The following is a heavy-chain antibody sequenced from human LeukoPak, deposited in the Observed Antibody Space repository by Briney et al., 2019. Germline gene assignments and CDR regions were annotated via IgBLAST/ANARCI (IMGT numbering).Heavy chain of an antibody. D-gene: IGHD1-1*01. J-gene: IGHJ3*01. CDR1: GFSLSASGVG. Sequence: ESGPTLVNPTQTLTLTCTFSGFSLSASGVGVGWIRQPPGRALEWLALIYWNDDRRYSPSLKSRLTITKDTSRNQVVLTMTNMDPVDTVTYYCAHRATGYGFDFWGQGTMVTVSS. V-gene: IGHV2-5*01. CDR2: IYWNDDR. CDR3: AHRATGYGFDF.